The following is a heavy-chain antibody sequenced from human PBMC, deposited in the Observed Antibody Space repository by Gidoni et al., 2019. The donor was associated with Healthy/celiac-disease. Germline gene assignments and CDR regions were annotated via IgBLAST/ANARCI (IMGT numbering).Heavy chain of an antibody. J-gene: IGHJ4*02. CDR3: TTYYYDSSGYRDY. D-gene: IGHD3-22*01. V-gene: IGHV3-15*01. Sequence: EVQLVESGGGLVKPGGSLRLSCAASGFTFSNAWMSWVRQDPGKGLEWVGRIKSKTDGGTTDYAAPVKGRFTISRDDSKNTLYLQMNSLKAEDTAVYYCTTYYYDSSGYRDYWGQGTLVTVSS. CDR2: IKSKTDGGTT. CDR1: GFTFSNAW.